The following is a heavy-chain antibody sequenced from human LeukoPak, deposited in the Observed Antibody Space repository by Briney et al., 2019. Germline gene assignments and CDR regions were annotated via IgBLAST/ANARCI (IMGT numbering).Heavy chain of an antibody. D-gene: IGHD2-21*01. CDR3: ANILYNVGHFDY. CDR2: IYYSGGT. Sequence: SETLSLTCSVSGGSIDSFYWSWIRQPPEKGLEWIGYIYYSGGTDYNPSLKSRVTISVDTSKNQFSLKLTSVTAADTAVYYCANILYNVGHFDYWGQGILVTVSS. V-gene: IGHV4-59*01. CDR1: GGSIDSFY. J-gene: IGHJ4*02.